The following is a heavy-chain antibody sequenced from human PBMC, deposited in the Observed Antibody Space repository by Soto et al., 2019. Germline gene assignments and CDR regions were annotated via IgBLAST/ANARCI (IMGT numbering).Heavy chain of an antibody. J-gene: IGHJ4*02. CDR1: GGSISSGDYY. Sequence: SETLSLTCTVSGGSISSGDYYWSWIRQPPGKGLEWIGYIYYSGSTYYNPSLKSRVTISVDTSKNQFSLKLSSVTAADTAVYYCARGSYYYDSSRYYHYWGQGTLVTVSS. D-gene: IGHD3-22*01. V-gene: IGHV4-30-4*01. CDR2: IYYSGST. CDR3: ARGSYYYDSSRYYHY.